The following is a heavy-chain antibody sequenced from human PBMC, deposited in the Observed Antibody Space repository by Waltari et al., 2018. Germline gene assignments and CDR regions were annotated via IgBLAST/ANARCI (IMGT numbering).Heavy chain of an antibody. Sequence: QVQLQQWGAGLLKPSETLSLTCAVYGGSFSGYYWSWIRQPPGKGLEWIGEINHSGSTNYNPSLKSRVTISVDTSKNQFSLKLSSVTAADTAVYYCARLGYCSGGSCRGDYYYYMDVWGKGTTVTVSS. D-gene: IGHD2-15*01. V-gene: IGHV4-34*01. CDR2: INHSGST. CDR3: ARLGYCSGGSCRGDYYYYMDV. CDR1: GGSFSGYY. J-gene: IGHJ6*03.